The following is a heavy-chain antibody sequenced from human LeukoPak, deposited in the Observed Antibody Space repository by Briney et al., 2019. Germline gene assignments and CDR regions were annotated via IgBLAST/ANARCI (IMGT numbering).Heavy chain of an antibody. CDR3: AKFRDAYGSGSYLDY. V-gene: IGHV3-23*01. D-gene: IGHD3-10*01. CDR2: ISGSGGST. CDR1: GFTFSSYA. J-gene: IGHJ4*02. Sequence: GGSLRLSCAASGFTFSSYAMSWVRQAPGKGLEWVSAISGSGGSTYYADSVKGRFTISRDNAKNTLYLQMNSLRAEDTAVYYCAKFRDAYGSGSYLDYWGQGTLLTVSS.